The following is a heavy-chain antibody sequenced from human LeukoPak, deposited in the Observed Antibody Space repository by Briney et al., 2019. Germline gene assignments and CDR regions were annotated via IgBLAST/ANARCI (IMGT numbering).Heavy chain of an antibody. Sequence: PGGSLRLSCAASGFTLSRYWMSWVRQALGKGLEWVANINEDGGERHYVDTVKGRFTISRDNAKNSLYLQMNSLRAEDTAVYYCARGGNLENWGRGTLVTVSS. J-gene: IGHJ4*02. V-gene: IGHV3-7*01. CDR2: INEDGGER. CDR1: GFTLSRYW. CDR3: ARGGNLEN. D-gene: IGHD1-14*01.